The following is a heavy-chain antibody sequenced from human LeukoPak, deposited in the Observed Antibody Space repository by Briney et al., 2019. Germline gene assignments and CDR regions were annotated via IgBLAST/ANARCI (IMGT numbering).Heavy chain of an antibody. D-gene: IGHD3-10*01. CDR1: GDSVSSNSAA. J-gene: IGHJ5*02. CDR3: ARDRGTYDYGSGSYYNGSANNWFDP. CDR2: TYYRSKWYN. V-gene: IGHV6-1*01. Sequence: SQTLSLTCAISGDSVSSNSAAWNWIRQSPSRGLEWLGRTYYRSKWYNDYAVSVKSRITINPDTSKNQFSLQLNSVTPEDPAVYYCARDRGTYDYGSGSYYNGSANNWFDPWGQGTLVTVSS.